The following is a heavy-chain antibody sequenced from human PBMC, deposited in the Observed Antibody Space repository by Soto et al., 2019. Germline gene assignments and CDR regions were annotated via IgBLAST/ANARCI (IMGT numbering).Heavy chain of an antibody. Sequence: SVKVSCKASGVTFSSYAISWVRQSPGQGLEWMGGIIPIFGTANYAQKFQGRVTITADKSTSTAYMELSSLRSEDTAVYYCARDGSHYYDRRRYYSFEYWGQATLVIVS. D-gene: IGHD3-22*01. CDR2: IIPIFGTA. J-gene: IGHJ4*02. CDR1: GVTFSSYA. V-gene: IGHV1-69*06. CDR3: ARDGSHYYDRRRYYSFEY.